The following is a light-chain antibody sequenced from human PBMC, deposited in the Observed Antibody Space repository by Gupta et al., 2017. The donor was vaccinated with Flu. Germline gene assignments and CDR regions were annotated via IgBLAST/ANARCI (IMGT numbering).Light chain of an antibody. J-gene: IGKJ1*01. Sequence: EIEMTPSPATLSVSPGERATLSCRASQSVNSNLAWYQQKPGQTPMLLIIAASIWSTGFPARFSGSGSGTDFTLAISSLQSEDFAVYYCQQYNNRALTFGQGTKVEIK. CDR2: AAS. CDR3: QQYNNRALT. V-gene: IGKV3-15*01. CDR1: QSVNSN.